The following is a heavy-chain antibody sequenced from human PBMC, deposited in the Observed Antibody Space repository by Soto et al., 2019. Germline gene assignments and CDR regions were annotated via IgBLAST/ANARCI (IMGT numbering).Heavy chain of an antibody. V-gene: IGHV1-46*01. CDR2: INPSGGST. CDR1: GYTFTSYY. J-gene: IGHJ6*02. D-gene: IGHD3-10*01. CDR3: AREETSYYGSGSYHGHYYYGMDV. Sequence: ASVKVSCKASGYTFTSYYMHWVRQAPGQGLQWMGIINPSGGSTSYAQKFQGRVTMTRDTSTSTVYMELSSLRSEDTAVYYCAREETSYYGSGSYHGHYYYGMDVWGHGTTVTVSS.